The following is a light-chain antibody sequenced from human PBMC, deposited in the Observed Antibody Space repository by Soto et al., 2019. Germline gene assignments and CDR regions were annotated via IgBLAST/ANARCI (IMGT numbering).Light chain of an antibody. CDR2: ASS. Sequence: DIQMTQSPSSLSASVGDRVTITCRASQSINSYLNWYQQTPGKAPKLLIYASSSLQSGIPSRFSGGGSGTDFTLTINSLQPEVFATIDYQLSYSTAHAFGQGTKLEIK. CDR1: QSINSY. CDR3: QLSYSTAHA. J-gene: IGKJ2*01. V-gene: IGKV1-39*01.